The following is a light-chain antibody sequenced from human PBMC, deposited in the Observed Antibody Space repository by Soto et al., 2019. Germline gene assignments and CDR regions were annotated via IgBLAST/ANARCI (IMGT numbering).Light chain of an antibody. Sequence: EIVMTQSPATLSVSPGERATLSCRASQSVSSNLAWYQQKPGQPPRLLIYGASTRATGIPDRVSGSGSGTEVTLTISCLQSEEWATYDGQQYYSYPRTFGQGTKVDIK. CDR2: GAS. V-gene: IGKV3-15*01. CDR1: QSVSSN. J-gene: IGKJ1*01. CDR3: QQYYSYPRT.